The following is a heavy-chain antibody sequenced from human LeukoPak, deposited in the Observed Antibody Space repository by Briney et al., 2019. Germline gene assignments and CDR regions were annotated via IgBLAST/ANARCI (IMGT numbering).Heavy chain of an antibody. Sequence: PSETLSLTCTVSGGSISSGGYYWSWIRQHPGQGLEWIGYIYYSGSTYYNPSLKSRVTISVDTSKNQFSLKLSSVTAADTALYYCARVVTTAPYYYYGMDVWGQGTTVTVSS. V-gene: IGHV4-31*03. CDR1: GGSISSGGYY. CDR2: IYYSGST. J-gene: IGHJ6*02. D-gene: IGHD4-17*01. CDR3: ARVVTTAPYYYYGMDV.